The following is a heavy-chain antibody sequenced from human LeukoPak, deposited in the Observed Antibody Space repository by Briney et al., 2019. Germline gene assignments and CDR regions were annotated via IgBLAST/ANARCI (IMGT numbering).Heavy chain of an antibody. D-gene: IGHD3-10*01. V-gene: IGHV3-49*04. J-gene: IGHJ4*02. Sequence: PGRSLRLSCTASGFTLGDYAMSWVRQAPGKGLEWVGFIRSKAYGGTTEYAASVKGRFTISRDDSKSIAYLQMNSLKTEDTAVYYCTRDRVLLWFGESYFDYWGQGTLVTVSS. CDR1: GFTLGDYA. CDR2: IRSKAYGGTT. CDR3: TRDRVLLWFGESYFDY.